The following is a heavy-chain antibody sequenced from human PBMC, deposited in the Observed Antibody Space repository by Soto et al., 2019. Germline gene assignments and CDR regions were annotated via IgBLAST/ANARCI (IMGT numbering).Heavy chain of an antibody. D-gene: IGHD2-2*01. Sequence: ASVTVSCKASGYTFTGYAIHWVRQAPGQRLEWMGWINGGNGDTKYSQKFQGRVTITRDTSASTAYMELTSLGSEDTALYHCARGYCSSNRSQYYFDYWGQGPPGTVSS. CDR3: ARGYCSSNRSQYYFDY. V-gene: IGHV1-3*01. CDR2: INGGNGDT. CDR1: GYTFTGYA. J-gene: IGHJ4*02.